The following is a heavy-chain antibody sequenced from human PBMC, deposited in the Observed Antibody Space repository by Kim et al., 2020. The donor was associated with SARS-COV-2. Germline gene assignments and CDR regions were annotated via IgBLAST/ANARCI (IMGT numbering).Heavy chain of an antibody. V-gene: IGHV3-7*01. J-gene: IGHJ4*02. CDR2: IKQDGSEK. Sequence: GGSLRLSCAASEFTFSSYWMSWVRQAPGKGLEWMATIKQDGSEKYCVDSVKGRFTISRDNARNSLYLQMNSLRAEDTAVYFCAREGAAAAFDFWGQGTLV. CDR1: EFTFSSYW. D-gene: IGHD6-13*01. CDR3: AREGAAAAFDF.